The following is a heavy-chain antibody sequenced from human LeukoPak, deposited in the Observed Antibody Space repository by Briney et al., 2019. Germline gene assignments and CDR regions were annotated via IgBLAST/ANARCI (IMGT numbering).Heavy chain of an antibody. D-gene: IGHD7-27*01. CDR3: ARGLGIADY. Sequence: SETLSLTCTVSGYSISSGYYWSWIRQPPGKGLEWIGYIYYSGSTNYNPSLKSRVTISVDTSKNQFSLKLSSVTAADTAVYYCARGLGIADYWGQGTLVTVSS. CDR2: IYYSGST. J-gene: IGHJ4*02. V-gene: IGHV4-61*01. CDR1: GYSISSGYY.